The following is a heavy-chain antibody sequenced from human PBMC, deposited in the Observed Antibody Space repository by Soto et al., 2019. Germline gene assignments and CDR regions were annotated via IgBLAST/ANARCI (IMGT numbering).Heavy chain of an antibody. CDR3: AGGGGGSSLDY. V-gene: IGHV3-53*02. D-gene: IGHD2-15*01. CDR1: GLTVSSNY. CDR2: ISGGGTT. Sequence: EVQLVETGGGLIQPGGSLRLSCAASGLTVSSNYMSWVRQAPGKGLEWVSIISGGGTTYYADSVRGRFTISRNNPKNTLYLQMNSLRGEDTAVYYCAGGGGGSSLDYWGQGTLVTVAS. J-gene: IGHJ4*02.